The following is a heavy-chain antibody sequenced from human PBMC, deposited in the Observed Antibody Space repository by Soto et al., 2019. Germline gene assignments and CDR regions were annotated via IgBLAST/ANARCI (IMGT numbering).Heavy chain of an antibody. J-gene: IGHJ5*02. CDR2: IKQDGSEK. V-gene: IGHV3-7*01. CDR1: GFTFSSYW. CDR3: ARGHYDSSGYNWFDP. D-gene: IGHD3-22*01. Sequence: GGSLRLSCTASGFTFSSYWMSWVRQAPGKGLEWVANIKQDGSEKYYVDSVKGRFTISRDNAKNSLYLQMNSLRAEDTAVYYCARGHYDSSGYNWFDPWGQGTLVTVSS.